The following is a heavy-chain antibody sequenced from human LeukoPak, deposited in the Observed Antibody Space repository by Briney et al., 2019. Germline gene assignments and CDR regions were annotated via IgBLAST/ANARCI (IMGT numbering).Heavy chain of an antibody. CDR3: ASQKEYYYDSSGHIDY. V-gene: IGHV4-39*01. CDR1: GGSISSSSYY. J-gene: IGHJ4*02. Sequence: SEILSLTCTVSGGSISSSSYYWGWIRQPPGKGLEWIGSIYYSGSTYYNPSLKSRVTISVDTSKNQFSLKLSSVTAADTAVYYCASQKEYYYDSSGHIDYWGQGTLVTVSS. CDR2: IYYSGST. D-gene: IGHD3-22*01.